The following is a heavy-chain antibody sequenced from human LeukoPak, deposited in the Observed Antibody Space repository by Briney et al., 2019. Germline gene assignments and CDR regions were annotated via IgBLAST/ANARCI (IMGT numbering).Heavy chain of an antibody. V-gene: IGHV3-30*02. Sequence: GGSLRLSCAASGFSFSSYGMHWVRQAPGKGLEWVAFIRYDGTNKYYADSVKGRFTISRDNAENSLYLQMNSLRAEDTAVYYCASNPPSTFGGVIGGDYWGQGTLVTVSS. CDR3: ASNPPSTFGGVIGGDY. J-gene: IGHJ4*02. D-gene: IGHD3-16*02. CDR2: IRYDGTNK. CDR1: GFSFSSYG.